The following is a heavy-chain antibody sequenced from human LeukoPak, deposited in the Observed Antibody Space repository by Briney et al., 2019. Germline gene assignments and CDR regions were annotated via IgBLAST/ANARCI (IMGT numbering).Heavy chain of an antibody. CDR2: ISGSGDST. V-gene: IGHV3-23*01. D-gene: IGHD3-22*01. Sequence: GGSLRLSCAASGFSFSGYAMGWVRQAPGKGLEWVSSISGSGDSTYYADSVKGRFTISRDNSKNTLYLQMNSLRAEDTAVYYCAKGYSSGYYYFDYWGQGTLVTVSS. CDR1: GFSFSGYA. CDR3: AKGYSSGYYYFDY. J-gene: IGHJ4*02.